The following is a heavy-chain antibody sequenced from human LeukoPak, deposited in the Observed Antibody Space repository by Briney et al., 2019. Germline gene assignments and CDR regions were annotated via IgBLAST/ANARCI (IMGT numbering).Heavy chain of an antibody. Sequence: ASVKDACKASGCTFISSPIHRVRQARGQRLEWVGWIVVGSGNTNYAQRFQEKVTITRDMSTSTAYMELSNLSSEDTALYYCVADLSTVTTLAFDIWGQGTVVTVSS. V-gene: IGHV1-58*02. D-gene: IGHD4-17*01. J-gene: IGHJ3*02. CDR2: IVVGSGNT. CDR3: VADLSTVTTLAFDI. CDR1: GCTFISSP.